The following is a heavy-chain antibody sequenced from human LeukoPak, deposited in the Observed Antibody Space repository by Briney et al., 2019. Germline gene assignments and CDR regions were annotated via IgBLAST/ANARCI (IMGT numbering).Heavy chain of an antibody. CDR2: INPDNGGT. J-gene: IGHJ4*02. CDR3: ARGVATAGAKFFDY. Sequence: ASVKVSCKASGYTFTVYYIHWLRQAPGQGLEWLGWINPDNGGTLYAQKFQGGVTMTRDTSISAVYMELNRLTADDTAVYYCARGVATAGAKFFDYWGQGTLVTVSS. D-gene: IGHD6-13*01. V-gene: IGHV1-2*02. CDR1: GYTFTVYY.